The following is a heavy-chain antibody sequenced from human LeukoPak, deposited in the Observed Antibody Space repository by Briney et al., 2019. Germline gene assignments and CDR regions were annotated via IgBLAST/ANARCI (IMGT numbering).Heavy chain of an antibody. CDR3: AGGFINYYDSSGTNLGEWFDP. V-gene: IGHV4-39*01. D-gene: IGHD3-22*01. J-gene: IGHJ5*02. CDR1: GGSISSSSYY. CDR2: IYYSGST. Sequence: SETLSLTCTVSGGSISSSSYYWGWIRQPPGKGLEWIGSIYYSGSTYYNPSLKSRVTISVDTSKNQFSLKLSSVTAADTAVYYRAGGFINYYDSSGTNLGEWFDPWGQGTLVTVSS.